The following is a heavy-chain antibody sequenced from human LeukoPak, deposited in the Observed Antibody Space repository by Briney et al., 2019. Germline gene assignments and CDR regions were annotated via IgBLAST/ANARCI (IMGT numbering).Heavy chain of an antibody. Sequence: SETLSLTCAVSGGSISSSNWWSWVRQPPGKGLEWIGEIYHSGSTNHNPSLKSRVTISVDKSKNQFSLKLSSVTAADTAVYYCAREDGGSGWYLDYWGQGTLVTASS. J-gene: IGHJ4*02. D-gene: IGHD6-19*01. CDR2: IYHSGST. CDR1: GGSISSSNW. CDR3: AREDGGSGWYLDY. V-gene: IGHV4-4*02.